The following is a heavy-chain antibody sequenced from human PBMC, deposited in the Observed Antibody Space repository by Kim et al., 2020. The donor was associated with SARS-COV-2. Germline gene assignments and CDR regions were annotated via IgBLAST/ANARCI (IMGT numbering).Heavy chain of an antibody. Sequence: GGSLRLSCAASGFTFSSYSMNWVRQAPGKGLEWVSYISSSSSSTIYYADSVKGRFTISRDNAKNSLYLQMNSLRDEDTAVYYCAGEAGESPRFYDSSGYYPFYYYYGMDVWGQGTTVTVSS. CDR2: ISSSSSSTI. D-gene: IGHD3-22*01. J-gene: IGHJ6*02. CDR3: AGEAGESPRFYDSSGYYPFYYYYGMDV. V-gene: IGHV3-48*02. CDR1: GFTFSSYS.